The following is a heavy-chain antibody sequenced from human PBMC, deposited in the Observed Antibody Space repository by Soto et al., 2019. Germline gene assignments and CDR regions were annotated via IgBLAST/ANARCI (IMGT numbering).Heavy chain of an antibody. CDR3: ARVPQEDYDFWSGYYFLDY. CDR1: GYTFTSYG. D-gene: IGHD3-3*01. Sequence: QVQLVQSGAEVKKPGASVKVSCKASGYTFTSYGISWVRQAPGQGLEWMGWISAYNGNTNYAQKLQGRVTMTTDTSTSTGYMELRSLRSDDTAVYFCARVPQEDYDFWSGYYFLDYWGQGTLVTVSS. J-gene: IGHJ4*02. CDR2: ISAYNGNT. V-gene: IGHV1-18*01.